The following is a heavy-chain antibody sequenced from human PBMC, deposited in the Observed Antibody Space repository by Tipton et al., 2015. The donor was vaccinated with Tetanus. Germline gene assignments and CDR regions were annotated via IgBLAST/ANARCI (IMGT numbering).Heavy chain of an antibody. CDR2: IHPSGSP. Sequence: TLSLTCAVYGGAFSGHFWTWICQAPGTGLEWIGEIHPSGSPNYNASLRGRVTMSVDLARKHVFLWMTSVTAADTAVYYCARSIAAASVWPFDYGGQGTQVTVSS. V-gene: IGHV4-34*01. CDR1: GGAFSGHF. D-gene: IGHD2-2*01. J-gene: IGHJ4*02. CDR3: ARSIAAASVWPFDY.